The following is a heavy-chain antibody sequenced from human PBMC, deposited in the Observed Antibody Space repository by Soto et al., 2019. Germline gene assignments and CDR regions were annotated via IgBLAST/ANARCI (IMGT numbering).Heavy chain of an antibody. D-gene: IGHD6-19*01. CDR2: VKEDGREK. J-gene: IGHJ4*02. CDR3: ARRWYSNGWNWDY. V-gene: IGHV3-7*03. Sequence: EVQLVESGGGLVQPGGSLRLSCAASGFMFSSYWMSWVRQAPGKGLEWVASVKEDGREKYYVDSVKGRFAISRDNAQNSLYLQMSSLRGEDTALYYCARRWYSNGWNWDYWGQGTLATVSA. CDR1: GFMFSSYW.